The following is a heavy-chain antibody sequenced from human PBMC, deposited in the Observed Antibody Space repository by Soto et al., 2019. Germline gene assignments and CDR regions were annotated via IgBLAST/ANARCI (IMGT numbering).Heavy chain of an antibody. CDR2: IKAKTDGGST. CDR3: VKERYNWNGGGDC. D-gene: IGHD1-20*01. V-gene: IGHV3-15*05. CDR1: GFTFINAW. J-gene: IGHJ4*02. Sequence: GGSLRLSCAAFGFTFINAWMTWVRQVPGKGLEWVGRIKAKTDGGSTDYADSVKDRFTISRDNSKNTLYLQVSSLRAEDTAVYYCVKERYNWNGGGDCWGQGTLVTVSS.